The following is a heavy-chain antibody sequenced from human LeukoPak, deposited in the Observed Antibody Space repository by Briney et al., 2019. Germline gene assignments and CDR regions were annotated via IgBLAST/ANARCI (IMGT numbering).Heavy chain of an antibody. V-gene: IGHV4-39*07. CDR3: ARASGYSGYDQFDY. D-gene: IGHD5-12*01. Sequence: PSETLSLTCTVSGGSISSSSYYWGWIRQPPGKGLEWIGSIYYSGSTYYNPSLKSRVTISVDTSKNQFSLKLSSVTAADTAVYYCARASGYSGYDQFDYWGQGTLVTVSS. J-gene: IGHJ4*02. CDR1: GGSISSSSYY. CDR2: IYYSGST.